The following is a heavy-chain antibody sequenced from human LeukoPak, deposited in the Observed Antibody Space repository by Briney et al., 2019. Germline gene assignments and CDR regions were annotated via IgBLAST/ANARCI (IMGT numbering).Heavy chain of an antibody. V-gene: IGHV4-59*01. D-gene: IGHD2-2*02. CDR2: IYYSGST. CDR1: GGSISSYY. Sequence: PSETLSLTCTVSGGSISSYYWSWIRQPPGKGLEWIGYIYYSGSTNYNPSLKSRVTISVDTSKNQFSLKLSSVTAADTAVYYCAREAIGYCSSTSCYTPTDWYFDLWGRGTLVTVSS. CDR3: AREAIGYCSSTSCYTPTDWYFDL. J-gene: IGHJ2*01.